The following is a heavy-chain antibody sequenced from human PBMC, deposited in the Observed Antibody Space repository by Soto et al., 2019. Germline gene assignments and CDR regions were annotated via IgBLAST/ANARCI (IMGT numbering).Heavy chain of an antibody. J-gene: IGHJ4*02. CDR1: GGSINSGGYY. D-gene: IGHD4-4*01. Sequence: SETLSLTCTVSGGSINSGGYYWSWIRQHPGKGLEWIGYIYYSGSTYYNPSLKSRVTISVDTSKNQFSLKLSSVTAADTAVYYCARVYSRSYSASWGQGTLVTVSS. CDR3: ARVYSRSYSAS. V-gene: IGHV4-31*03. CDR2: IYYSGST.